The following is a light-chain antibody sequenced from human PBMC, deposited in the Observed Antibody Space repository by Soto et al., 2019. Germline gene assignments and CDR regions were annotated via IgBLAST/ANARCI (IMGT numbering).Light chain of an antibody. CDR2: EVT. V-gene: IGLV2-8*01. J-gene: IGLJ1*01. CDR3: SSYAGSNSYV. Sequence: QPALTQPPSASGSPGQSVTISCTGTTIDINYYNYVSWYQHHPGKAPKLIIYEVTKRPSGVPDRFSGSKSGNTASLTVSGLQAEDEAAYYCSSYAGSNSYVFGTGTKVTVL. CDR1: TIDINYYNY.